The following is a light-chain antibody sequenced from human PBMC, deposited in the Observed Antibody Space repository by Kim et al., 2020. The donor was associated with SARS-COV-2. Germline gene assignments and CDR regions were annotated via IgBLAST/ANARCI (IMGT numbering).Light chain of an antibody. Sequence: GSPGKLTCTLSSGHSTYMVAWHQQRPGKAPRYLMSLQGSGSYETGSEVPDRFSGSSSGADRYLTISNLQSEDEAEYYCETWDSHVVFGGGTQLTVL. CDR2: LQGSGSY. CDR3: ETWDSHVV. CDR1: SGHSTYM. V-gene: IGLV4-60*03. J-gene: IGLJ2*01.